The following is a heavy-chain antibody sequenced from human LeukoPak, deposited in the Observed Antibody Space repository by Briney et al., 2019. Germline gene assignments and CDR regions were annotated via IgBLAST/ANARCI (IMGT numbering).Heavy chain of an antibody. CDR2: IYSGGST. Sequence: GGSLRLSCVASGFTVSSNYMSWVRQAPGKGLEWVSVIYSGGSTYYADSVKGRFTISRDDSKSTLYLQMNSLRAEDTALYYCASTNGGLDYWGQGTLVTVSS. J-gene: IGHJ4*02. D-gene: IGHD2-8*01. V-gene: IGHV3-53*01. CDR3: ASTNGGLDY. CDR1: GFTVSSNY.